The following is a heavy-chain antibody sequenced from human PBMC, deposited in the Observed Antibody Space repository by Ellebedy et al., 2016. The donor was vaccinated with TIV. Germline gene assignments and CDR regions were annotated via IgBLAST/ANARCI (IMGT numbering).Heavy chain of an antibody. J-gene: IGHJ4*02. CDR3: ASDYGDSPGSDY. CDR2: IDPSDSYT. V-gene: IGHV5-10-1*01. Sequence: GESLKISXKGSGYSFTSYWISWVRQMPGKGLEWMGRIDPSDSYTNYSPSFQGHVTISADKSISTAYLQWSSLKASDTAMYYCASDYGDSPGSDYWGQGTLVTVSS. D-gene: IGHD4-17*01. CDR1: GYSFTSYW.